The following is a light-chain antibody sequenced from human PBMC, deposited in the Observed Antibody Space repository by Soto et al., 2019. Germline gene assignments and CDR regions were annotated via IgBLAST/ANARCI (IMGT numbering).Light chain of an antibody. V-gene: IGKV3-15*01. CDR2: GAS. Sequence: EIVMTQSPATLSVSPGERATLSCRASQSVSSNLAWYQRKPGQAPRLLIYGASTRATGIPARFSGSGSGTEFTLTISSLQSEDFAVYYCQQYNNWPLTFGSGTKVDIK. CDR1: QSVSSN. J-gene: IGKJ3*01. CDR3: QQYNNWPLT.